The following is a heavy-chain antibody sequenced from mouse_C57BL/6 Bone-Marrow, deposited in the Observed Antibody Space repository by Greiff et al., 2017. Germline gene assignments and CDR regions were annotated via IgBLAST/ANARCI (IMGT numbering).Heavy chain of an antibody. CDR2: ILPGSGST. Sequence: QVQLQQSGAELMKPGASVKLSCKATGYTFTGYWIDWVKQRPGHGLECIGEILPGSGSTNYNEKFKGKATLTADKSSNTAYMRLRSLATEDYSIYYCASHCYSNSFAYWGQGTLVTVAA. CDR1: GYTFTGYW. D-gene: IGHD2-5*01. V-gene: IGHV1-9*01. J-gene: IGHJ3*01. CDR3: ASHCYSNSFAY.